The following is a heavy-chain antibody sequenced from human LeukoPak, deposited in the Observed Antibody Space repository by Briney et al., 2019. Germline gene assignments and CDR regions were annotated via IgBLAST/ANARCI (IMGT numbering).Heavy chain of an antibody. J-gene: IGHJ5*02. V-gene: IGHV4-38-2*02. CDR1: GYSISSDYY. CDR2: IYHSGSI. D-gene: IGHD3-10*01. CDR3: ARAHRFGWFDP. Sequence: PSETLSLTCTVSGYSISSDYYWGWIRQPPGKGLEWIGSIYHSGSIHYNPSLKSRVTISVDTSKNHFSLRLSSVTAADTAVYYCARAHRFGWFDPWGQGTLVTVSS.